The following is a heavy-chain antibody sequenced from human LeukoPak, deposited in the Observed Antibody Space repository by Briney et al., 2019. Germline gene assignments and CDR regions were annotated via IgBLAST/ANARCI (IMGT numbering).Heavy chain of an antibody. CDR3: VKIARD. V-gene: IGHV3-64D*09. J-gene: IGHJ4*02. Sequence: PGGSLSLSCSASGFAFSAFDMHWVRQAPGKGPEYLSAISGDGRTIYYADSVRGRFTISRDNAKNTLYLQMSSLRVEDTALYYCVKIARDWGQGTLVTVSS. CDR2: ISGDGRTI. CDR1: GFAFSAFD.